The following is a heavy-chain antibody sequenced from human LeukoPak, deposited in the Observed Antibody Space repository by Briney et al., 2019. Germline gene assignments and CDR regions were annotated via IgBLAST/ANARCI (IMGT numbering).Heavy chain of an antibody. CDR1: GFTFSSYA. V-gene: IGHV3-66*01. Sequence: GGSLRLSCAASGFTFSSYAMSWVRQAPGKGLEWVSVIYSGGSTYYADSVKGRFTISRDNSKNTLYLQMNSLRAEDTAVYYCAKILRPFDAFDIWGQGTMVTVSS. J-gene: IGHJ3*02. CDR2: IYSGGST. CDR3: AKILRPFDAFDI. D-gene: IGHD3-16*01.